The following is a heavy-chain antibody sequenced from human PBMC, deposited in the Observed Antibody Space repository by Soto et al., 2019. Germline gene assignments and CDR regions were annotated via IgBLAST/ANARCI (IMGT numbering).Heavy chain of an antibody. J-gene: IGHJ3*02. Sequence: SETLSLTCTVSGGSISSSSYYWGWIRQPPGKGLEWIGSIHYSGSTSYSPSLKSRVTISVDTSKNQFSLKLSSVTAGDTAVYYCARGGLLGPDAFDIWGQGTMVTVSS. CDR3: ARGGLLGPDAFDI. V-gene: IGHV4-39*07. D-gene: IGHD3-10*01. CDR2: IHYSGST. CDR1: GGSISSSSYY.